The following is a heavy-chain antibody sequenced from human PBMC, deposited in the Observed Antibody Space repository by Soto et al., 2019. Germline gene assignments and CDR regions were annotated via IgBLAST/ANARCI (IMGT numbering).Heavy chain of an antibody. J-gene: IGHJ5*02. V-gene: IGHV4-31*03. CDR2: IYYSGST. CDR3: AREDTLERVAFDP. Sequence: SDTLSLTCTVSGGSISSFFYYWSWIRQHPGKGLEWIGYIYYSGSTYYNPSLKSRVTISVDTSKNQFSLKLSSVTAADTAVYYCAREDTLERVAFDPWGQGTLVTVSS. CDR1: GGSISSFFYY. D-gene: IGHD1-1*01.